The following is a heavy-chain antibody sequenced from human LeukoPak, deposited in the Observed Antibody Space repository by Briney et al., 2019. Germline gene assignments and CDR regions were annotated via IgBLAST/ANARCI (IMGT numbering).Heavy chain of an antibody. CDR2: ITLSSTTI. CDR1: GFTFDTYS. Sequence: TGGSLRLSCAASGFTFDTYSMHWVRQAPGKGLEWVSYITLSSTTIYYADSVKGRFTISRDNSKNTLYLQMNSLRAEDTAVYYCAREGHYDSSGYSSRWAFDIWGQGTMVTVSS. D-gene: IGHD3-22*01. CDR3: AREGHYDSSGYSSRWAFDI. V-gene: IGHV3-48*01. J-gene: IGHJ3*02.